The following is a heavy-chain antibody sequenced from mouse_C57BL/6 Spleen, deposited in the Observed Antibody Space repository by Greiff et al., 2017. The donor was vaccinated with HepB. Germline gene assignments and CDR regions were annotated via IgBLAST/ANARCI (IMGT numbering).Heavy chain of an antibody. J-gene: IGHJ3*01. V-gene: IGHV1-82*01. Sequence: QVQLKESGPELVKPGASVKISCKASGYAFSSSWMNWVKQRPGKGLEWIGRIYPGDGDTNYNGKFKGKATLTADKSSSTAYMQLSSLTSEDSAVYFCASPDSSGPWFAYWGQGTLVTVSA. CDR1: GYAFSSSW. CDR3: ASPDSSGPWFAY. CDR2: IYPGDGDT. D-gene: IGHD3-2*02.